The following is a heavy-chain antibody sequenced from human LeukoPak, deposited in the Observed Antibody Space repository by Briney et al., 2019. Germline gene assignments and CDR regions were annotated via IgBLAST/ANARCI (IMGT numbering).Heavy chain of an antibody. CDR3: ARGPKRGSYYTAPFDY. Sequence: SETLSLTCAVYGGSFSGYYWSWIRQPPGKGLEWIGEINHSGSTNYNPPLKSRVTISVDTSKNQFSLKLSSVAAADTAVYYCARGPKRGSYYTAPFDYWGQGTLVTVSS. CDR1: GGSFSGYY. CDR2: INHSGST. V-gene: IGHV4-34*01. D-gene: IGHD1-26*01. J-gene: IGHJ4*02.